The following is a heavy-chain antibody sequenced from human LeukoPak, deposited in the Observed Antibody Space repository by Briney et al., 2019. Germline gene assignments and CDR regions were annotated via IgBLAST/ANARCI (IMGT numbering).Heavy chain of an antibody. CDR3: ARVLRYCSGGNCYSGGLGYMDV. CDR2: ISAYNGHT. D-gene: IGHD2-15*01. J-gene: IGHJ6*03. V-gene: IGHV1-18*01. CDR1: GYTFTSYD. Sequence: ASVKVSCKASGYTFTSYDINWVRQAPGQGLEWMGWISAYNGHTNYAQKFQGRVTMTTDTSTSTAYMDLRSLRSDDTAVYYCARVLRYCSGGNCYSGGLGYMDVWGKGTTVTISS.